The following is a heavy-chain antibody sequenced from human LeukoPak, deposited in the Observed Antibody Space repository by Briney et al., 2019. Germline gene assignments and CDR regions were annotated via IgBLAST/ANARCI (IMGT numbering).Heavy chain of an antibody. V-gene: IGHV3-23*01. J-gene: IGHJ4*02. CDR1: GSTFSSYA. Sequence: GGSLRLSCAASGSTFSSYAMSWVRQPPGKGLEWVSSMSGGGGVTYYADSVKGRFTISRDNSKNTLYLQMNSMRAEDTAVYYCAKDPRVATIEIFDYWGQGTLVTVSS. D-gene: IGHD5-12*01. CDR3: AKDPRVATIEIFDY. CDR2: MSGGGGVT.